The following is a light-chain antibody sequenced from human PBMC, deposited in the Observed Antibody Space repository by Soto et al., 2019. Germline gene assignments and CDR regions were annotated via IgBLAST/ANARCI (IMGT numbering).Light chain of an antibody. CDR1: SSDVGGYNY. Sequence: QSVLTQPRSVSGSPGQSVTISCTGTSSDVGGYNYVSWYQQHPGKAPKLMIYDGSKRPSGVPDRFSGSKSGNTASLTLSGLQAEDEADYYCCSYAGSYTYVFGTGTKVTVL. J-gene: IGLJ1*01. CDR3: CSYAGSYTYV. V-gene: IGLV2-11*01. CDR2: DGS.